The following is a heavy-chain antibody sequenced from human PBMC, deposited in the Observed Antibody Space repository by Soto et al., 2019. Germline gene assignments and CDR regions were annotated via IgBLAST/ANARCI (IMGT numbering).Heavy chain of an antibody. CDR2: IFIGGTT. J-gene: IGHJ6*02. CDR1: GFTVSSSQ. Sequence: GGSLRLSCAASGFTVSSSQMTWVRQAPGKALEWVSVIFIGGTTQYADSVKGRFTISRDNAKNTLYLQMNSLRAEDTALYYCAKGRSYYYYYGVDVWGQGTTVTVSS. V-gene: IGHV3-53*01. CDR3: AKGRSYYYYYGVDV.